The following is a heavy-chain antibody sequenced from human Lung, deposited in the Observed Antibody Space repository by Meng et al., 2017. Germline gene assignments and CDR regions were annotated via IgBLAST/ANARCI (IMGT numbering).Heavy chain of an antibody. CDR1: GGSISSSNW. Sequence: GQLQESGPGRVKPSGTLALTCAVSGGSISSSNWWSWVRQPPGKGLEWIGEIYHSGSTNYNPSLKSRVTISVDKSKNQFSPKLSSVTAADTAVYYCARYLAGGYGDYFDYWGQGTLVTVSS. CDR3: ARYLAGGYGDYFDY. J-gene: IGHJ4*02. D-gene: IGHD4-17*01. CDR2: IYHSGST. V-gene: IGHV4-4*02.